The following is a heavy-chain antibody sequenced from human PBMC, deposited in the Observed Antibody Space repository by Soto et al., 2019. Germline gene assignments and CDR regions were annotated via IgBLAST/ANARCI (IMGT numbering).Heavy chain of an antibody. CDR1: GFTFSSYG. D-gene: IGHD4-17*01. Sequence: QVQLVESGGGVVQPGRSLRLSCAASGFTFSSYGMHWVRQAPGKGLEWVAVISYDGISRYYADSVKGQFTISRDNSKNTLYLLMNSLRTDDTAVYYCARDLRWLGAMDVWGQGTTVTVSS. CDR2: ISYDGISR. J-gene: IGHJ6*02. V-gene: IGHV3-30-3*01. CDR3: ARDLRWLGAMDV.